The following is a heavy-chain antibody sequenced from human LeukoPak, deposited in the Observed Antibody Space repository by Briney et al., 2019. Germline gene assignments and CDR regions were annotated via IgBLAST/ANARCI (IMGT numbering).Heavy chain of an antibody. J-gene: IGHJ4*02. CDR1: GYTFTGYY. Sequence: ASVKVSCKASGYTFTGYYMHWVRQAPGQGLEWMGWINPNSGGTNYAQKFQGRVTMTRDTSISTAYMELSRLRSDDTAVCYCARSVGLAGYYFDYWGQGTLVTVSS. D-gene: IGHD6-19*01. V-gene: IGHV1-2*02. CDR3: ARSVGLAGYYFDY. CDR2: INPNSGGT.